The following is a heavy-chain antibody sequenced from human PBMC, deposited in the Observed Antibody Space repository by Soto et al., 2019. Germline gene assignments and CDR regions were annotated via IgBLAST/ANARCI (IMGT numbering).Heavy chain of an antibody. CDR2: ISAYNGNT. J-gene: IGHJ4*01. V-gene: IGHV1-18*04. CDR1: GYTFTSYG. Sequence: VKVSCKASGYTFTSYGISWVRQAPGQGLEWMGWISAYNGNTNYAQKLQGRVTMTTDTSTSTAYMELRSLRSDDTAVYYCARQFAYCGGDCYTEPIDYWGHGTPVTVSP. D-gene: IGHD2-21*02. CDR3: ARQFAYCGGDCYTEPIDY.